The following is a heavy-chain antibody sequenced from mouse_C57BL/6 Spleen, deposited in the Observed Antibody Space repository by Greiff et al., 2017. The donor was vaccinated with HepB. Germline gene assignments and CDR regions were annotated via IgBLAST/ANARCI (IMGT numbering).Heavy chain of an antibody. CDR1: GFTFSSYA. CDR3: ARGGGYSRYFDV. V-gene: IGHV5-4*01. J-gene: IGHJ1*03. D-gene: IGHD2-3*01. Sequence: EVQVVESGGGLVKPGGSLKLSCAASGFTFSSYAMSWVRQTPEKRLEWVATISDGGSYTYYPDNVKGRFTISRDNAKNNLYLQMSHLKSEDTAMYYCARGGGYSRYFDVWGTGTTVTVSS. CDR2: ISDGGSYT.